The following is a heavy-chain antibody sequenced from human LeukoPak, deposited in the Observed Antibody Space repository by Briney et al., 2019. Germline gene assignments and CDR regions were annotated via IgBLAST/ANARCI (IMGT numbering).Heavy chain of an antibody. CDR3: AKDSDYYGSRGMADY. CDR2: ISGSGGST. D-gene: IGHD3-10*01. CDR1: GFTFSSYA. J-gene: IGHJ4*02. V-gene: IGHV3-23*01. Sequence: PGGSLRLSCAASGFTFSSYAMSWVRQAPGKGPEWVSAISGSGGSTYYADSVKGRFTISRDNSKNTLYLQMNSLRAEDTAVYYCAKDSDYYGSRGMADYWGQGTLVTVSS.